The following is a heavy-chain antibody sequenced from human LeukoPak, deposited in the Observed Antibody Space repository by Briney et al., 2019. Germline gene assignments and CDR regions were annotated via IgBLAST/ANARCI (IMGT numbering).Heavy chain of an antibody. CDR2: ISSSSSAI. V-gene: IGHV3-48*01. CDR3: AREADSAFDI. Sequence: GGSLRLSCAASGFTISNYKVNWVRQAPGKGLEWVSNISSSSSAIYYADSVKGRFTISRDIAKNSLDLQMNSLKAEDTALYYCAREADSAFDIWGQGTMVTVSS. J-gene: IGHJ3*02. CDR1: GFTISNYK.